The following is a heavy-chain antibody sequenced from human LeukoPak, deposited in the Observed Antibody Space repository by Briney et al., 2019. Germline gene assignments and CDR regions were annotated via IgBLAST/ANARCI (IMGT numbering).Heavy chain of an antibody. CDR2: INSDGSST. V-gene: IGHV3-74*01. D-gene: IGHD3-3*01. Sequence: GGSLRLSCAASGFTFSSYWMHWVRQAPGKGLVWVSRINSDGSSTSYADSVEGRFTISRGNAKNTLYLQMNSLRAEDTAVYYCAREVSGDFWSGYYTPGTFDYWGQGTLVTVSS. J-gene: IGHJ4*02. CDR1: GFTFSSYW. CDR3: AREVSGDFWSGYYTPGTFDY.